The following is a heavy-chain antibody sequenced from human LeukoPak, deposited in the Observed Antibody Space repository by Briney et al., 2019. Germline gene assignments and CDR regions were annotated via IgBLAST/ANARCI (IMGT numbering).Heavy chain of an antibody. CDR1: GFTFDDYA. CDR3: AKARVWFGEFYYYGMDV. V-gene: IGHV3-9*01. CDR2: ISWNSGSI. J-gene: IGHJ6*02. Sequence: GRSLRLSCAASGFTFDDYAMHWVRQAPGKGLEWVSGISWNSGSIGYADSVKGRFTISRDNAKNSLYLQMNSLRAEDTALYYCAKARVWFGEFYYYGMDVWGQGTTVTVSS. D-gene: IGHD3-10*01.